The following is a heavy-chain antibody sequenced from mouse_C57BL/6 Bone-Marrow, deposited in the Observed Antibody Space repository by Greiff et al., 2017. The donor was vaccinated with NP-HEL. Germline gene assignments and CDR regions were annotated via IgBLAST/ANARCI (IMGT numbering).Heavy chain of an antibody. D-gene: IGHD1-1*01. CDR1: GYTFTSYG. J-gene: IGHJ2*01. V-gene: IGHV1-81*01. CDR3: ARPPLTTVVASGDY. CDR2: IYPRSGNT. Sequence: VQMVESGAELARPGASVKLSCKASGYTFTSYGISWVKQRPGQGLEWIGEIYPRSGNTYYNEKFKGKATLTVDTSSSTAYMELRSLTSEDSAVYFCARPPLTTVVASGDYWGQGTTLTVSS.